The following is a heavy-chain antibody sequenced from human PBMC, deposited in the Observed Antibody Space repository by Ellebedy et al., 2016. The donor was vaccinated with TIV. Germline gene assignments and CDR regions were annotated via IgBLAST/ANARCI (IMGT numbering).Heavy chain of an antibody. CDR2: MSFDGTTK. V-gene: IGHV3-30*03. J-gene: IGHJ5*02. Sequence: GESLKISXAASGFNFRNFDLHWVRQAPGKGLEWVSVMSFDGTTKYYAVSVKGRFTISRDNSNNTLHLQMNSLRPEDTAMYYCARDSGDTTTWWDNWFDPWGQGTLVTVSS. D-gene: IGHD2-8*02. CDR3: ARDSGDTTTWWDNWFDP. CDR1: GFNFRNFD.